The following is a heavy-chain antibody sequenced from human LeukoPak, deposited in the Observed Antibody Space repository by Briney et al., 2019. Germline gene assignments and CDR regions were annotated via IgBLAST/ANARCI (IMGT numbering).Heavy chain of an antibody. V-gene: IGHV1-69*13. D-gene: IGHD3-22*01. CDR1: GGTFSSYA. J-gene: IGHJ5*02. Sequence: EASVKVSCKASGGTFSSYAISWVRQAPGQGLEWMGGIIPIFGTANYAQKFQGRVTITADESTSTAYMELSSLRSEDTAVYYCARGPLYYYDSSGMRTGIPFDPWGQGTLVTVSS. CDR2: IIPIFGTA. CDR3: ARGPLYYYDSSGMRTGIPFDP.